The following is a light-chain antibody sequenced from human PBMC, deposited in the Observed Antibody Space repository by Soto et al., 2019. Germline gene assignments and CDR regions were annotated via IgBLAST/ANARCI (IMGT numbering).Light chain of an antibody. CDR2: SNN. Sequence: QSVLTQPPSASGTPGQRVTISCAGSSSNIGSNTVNWYQQLPGTAPKLLIYSNNQRPSGVPDRFSGSKSGTSASLAIRGLQSEDEADYYCAACDDSLNGPVFGGGTKSPS. CDR3: AACDDSLNGPV. V-gene: IGLV1-44*01. J-gene: IGLJ2*01. CDR1: SSNIGSNT.